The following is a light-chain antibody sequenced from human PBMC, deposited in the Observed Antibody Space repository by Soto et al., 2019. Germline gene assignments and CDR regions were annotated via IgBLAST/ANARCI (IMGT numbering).Light chain of an antibody. CDR3: SAYAGSRV. J-gene: IGLJ7*01. Sequence: QSAPTQPPSASGSPGQSVTISCTGTSSDVGAYNYVSWYQQHPGKAPKLIIFEVNKRPSGVPDRFSGSKSGNTASLTVSGLQAEHEADYYCSAYAGSRVFGGGTQLTVL. V-gene: IGLV2-8*01. CDR2: EVN. CDR1: SSDVGAYNY.